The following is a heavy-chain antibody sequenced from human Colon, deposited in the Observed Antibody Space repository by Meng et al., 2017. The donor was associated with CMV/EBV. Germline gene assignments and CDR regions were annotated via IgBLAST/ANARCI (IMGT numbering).Heavy chain of an antibody. D-gene: IGHD4-17*01. CDR2: ISTYNGNT. J-gene: IGHJ4*02. CDR3: AREKATVTTFMLLY. CDR1: GYTFNSYP. V-gene: IGHV1-18*01. Sequence: QVQLVQSGAEVKKPGASGKVSCTASGYTFNSYPISWVRQAPGQGLEWMGWISTYNGNTNYAQKFQGRLTLTTDTSTSTAYMELRGLRSDDTAVYYCAREKATVTTFMLLYWGLGTLVTVSS.